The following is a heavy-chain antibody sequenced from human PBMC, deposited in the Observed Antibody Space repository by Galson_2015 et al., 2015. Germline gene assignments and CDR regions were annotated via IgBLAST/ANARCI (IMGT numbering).Heavy chain of an antibody. CDR1: GFTFSSYW. CDR2: IYSGGST. Sequence: SLRLSCAASGFTFSSYWMSWVRQAPGKGLEWVSVIYSGGSTYYADSVKGRFTISRDNSKNTLYLQMNSLRAEDTAVYYCARVFWGYGPFDYWGQGTLVTVSS. CDR3: ARVFWGYGPFDY. D-gene: IGHD5-12*01. V-gene: IGHV3-53*01. J-gene: IGHJ4*02.